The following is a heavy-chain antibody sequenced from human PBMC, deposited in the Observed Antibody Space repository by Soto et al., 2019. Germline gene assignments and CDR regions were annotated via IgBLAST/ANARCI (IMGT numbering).Heavy chain of an antibody. V-gene: IGHV1-46*01. CDR3: AREGAWIQLWSGFDY. D-gene: IGHD5-18*01. CDR1: GYTFTSYY. CDR2: INPSGGST. Sequence: ASVKVSCKASGYTFTSYYMHWVRQAPGQGLEWMGIINPSGGSTSYAQKFQGRVTMTRDTSTSTVYMELSSLRSEDTAVYYCAREGAWIQLWSGFDYWGQGTLVT. J-gene: IGHJ4*02.